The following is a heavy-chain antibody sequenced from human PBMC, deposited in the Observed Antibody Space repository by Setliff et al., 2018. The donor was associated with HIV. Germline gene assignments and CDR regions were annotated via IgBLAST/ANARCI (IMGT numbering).Heavy chain of an antibody. CDR3: ARGDGYRGNDAYYDTGLDV. V-gene: IGHV4-38-2*01. D-gene: IGHD5-12*01. CDR2: IYYSGST. J-gene: IGHJ6*02. Sequence: SETLSLTCAVSGYSISIGYYWGWIRQPPGKGLEWIGSIYYSGSTYYNPSLKSRVTISVDTSKNQFSLKLSSVTAADTAVYYCARGDGYRGNDAYYDTGLDVWGQGITVTVSS. CDR1: GYSISIGYY.